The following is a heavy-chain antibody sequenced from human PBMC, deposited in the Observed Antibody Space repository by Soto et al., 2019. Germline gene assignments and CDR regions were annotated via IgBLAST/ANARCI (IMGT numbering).Heavy chain of an antibody. V-gene: IGHV1-2*02. CDR2: INPKTGGI. CDR1: EYIITDYD. J-gene: IGHJ3*01. Sequence: SVKVSCKASEYIITDYDIHWVRQAPGQGLEWMGWINPKTGGINFAQKFQGRFSMTRNTSISTAYMDLSRLRSYDTAVYYCARVGCGAGLTTRRALDLWGKGQMGT. CDR3: ARVGCGAGLTTRRALDL. D-gene: IGHD3-10*01.